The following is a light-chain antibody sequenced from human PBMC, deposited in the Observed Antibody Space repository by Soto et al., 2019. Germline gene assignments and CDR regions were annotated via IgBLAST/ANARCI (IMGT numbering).Light chain of an antibody. Sequence: EIVMTQSPATLSVSPGERATLSCRASQSVSSNFAWYHQKPGQAPRLLIYGTSTRATGIPARFSGSGSGTEFTVNISSQQSEDFAIYYCLQYNNWPFTFGPGTKVDIK. J-gene: IGKJ3*01. CDR3: LQYNNWPFT. CDR1: QSVSSN. CDR2: GTS. V-gene: IGKV3-15*01.